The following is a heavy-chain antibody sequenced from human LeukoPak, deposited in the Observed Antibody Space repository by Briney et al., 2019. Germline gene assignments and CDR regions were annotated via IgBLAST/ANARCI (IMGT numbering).Heavy chain of an antibody. J-gene: IGHJ3*02. Sequence: GSLRLSCAASGFTFSSYAMSWVRQAPGKGLEWVSAISGSGGSTYYADSVKGRFTISRDNSKNTLYLQMNSLRAEDTAVYYCAKDLRVRAIAADAFDIWGQGTMVTVSS. V-gene: IGHV3-23*01. CDR3: AKDLRVRAIAADAFDI. CDR1: GFTFSSYA. D-gene: IGHD6-13*01. CDR2: ISGSGGST.